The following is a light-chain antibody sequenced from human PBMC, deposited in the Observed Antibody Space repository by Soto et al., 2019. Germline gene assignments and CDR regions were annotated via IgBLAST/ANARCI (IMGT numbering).Light chain of an antibody. CDR2: EVS. CDR3: SSKSSGSTPML. V-gene: IGLV2-14*01. Sequence: QSALTQPASVSGSPGQSITISCTGTSSDVGGYRFVSWYQHHPGEAPKLIIYEVSNRPSGVSSRFSGSKSGNTASLTISGPQAEDESLYYCSSKSSGSTPMLFGGGTKLTVL. CDR1: SSDVGGYRF. J-gene: IGLJ3*02.